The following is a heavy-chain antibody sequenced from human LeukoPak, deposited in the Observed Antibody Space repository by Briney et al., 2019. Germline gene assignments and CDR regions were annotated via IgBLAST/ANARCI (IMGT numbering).Heavy chain of an antibody. D-gene: IGHD5-24*01. CDR1: GFTVSSNY. V-gene: IGHV3-53*01. J-gene: IGHJ4*02. CDR2: IYSGGST. Sequence: GGSLRLSCAASGFTVSSNYMSWVRQAPGKGLEWVSVIYSGGSTYYADSVKGRFTISRDNTKNTLYLQMNSLRAEDTAVYYCARDKDGYNLGFDYWGQGTLVTVSS. CDR3: ARDKDGYNLGFDY.